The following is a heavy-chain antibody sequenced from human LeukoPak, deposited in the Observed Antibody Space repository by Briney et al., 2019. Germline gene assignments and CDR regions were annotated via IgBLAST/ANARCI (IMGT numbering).Heavy chain of an antibody. V-gene: IGHV3-23*01. D-gene: IGHD2-8*01. CDR2: ISGSGGST. CDR3: AKTRCTDDTCYYRVWYFDY. Sequence: VGSLRLSCAASGFTSSNYAMTWVRQAPGKGLEWVSGISGSGGSTYYADSVKGRFIISRDNSKNTLYLHMNSLTAEDTAIYYCAKTRCTDDTCYYRVWYFDYWGQGTLVTVSS. CDR1: GFTSSNYA. J-gene: IGHJ4*02.